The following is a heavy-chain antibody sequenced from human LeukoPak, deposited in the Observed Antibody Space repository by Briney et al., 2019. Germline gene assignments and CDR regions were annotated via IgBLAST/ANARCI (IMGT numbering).Heavy chain of an antibody. D-gene: IGHD3-16*01. V-gene: IGHV3-74*01. CDR3: ARDANWAVNDY. CDR1: GFTFNTYW. Sequence: PGGSLRLSCSASGFTFNTYWMHWVRQVPGKGLVWVSRINGDGTYLNYADSVKGRFTIPRHNGKNTVYLQMNSLRVDDTAVYYCARDANWAVNDYWGQGTLVTVSA. J-gene: IGHJ4*02. CDR2: INGDGTYL.